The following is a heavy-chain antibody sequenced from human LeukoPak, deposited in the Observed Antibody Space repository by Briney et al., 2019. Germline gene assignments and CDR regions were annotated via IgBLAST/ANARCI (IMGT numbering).Heavy chain of an antibody. V-gene: IGHV3-23*01. CDR1: GFTFSSYA. CDR2: ISGSGSNT. CDR3: AKNSGMGGGAFDI. D-gene: IGHD1-26*01. J-gene: IGHJ3*02. Sequence: GGSLRLSCAASGFTFSSYAMSWVRQAPGKGLEWVSAISGSGSNTYYADSVKGRFTISRDNSKNTLYLQMNSLRAEDTAVYYCAKNSGMGGGAFDIWGQGTMVTVSS.